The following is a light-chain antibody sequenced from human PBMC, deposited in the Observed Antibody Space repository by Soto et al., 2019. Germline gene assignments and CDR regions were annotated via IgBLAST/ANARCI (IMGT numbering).Light chain of an antibody. J-gene: IGKJ1*01. Sequence: DIQMTQSPSTLSAPVGDRVTITCRASQSIGYWLAWYQQKPGKAPNLLIYAASSLETGVPSRFSGSGSGTEFTLSISSLQPDDSASYYCQQYNSYSKTFGQGAKVDIK. CDR3: QQYNSYSKT. CDR1: QSIGYW. CDR2: AAS. V-gene: IGKV1-5*01.